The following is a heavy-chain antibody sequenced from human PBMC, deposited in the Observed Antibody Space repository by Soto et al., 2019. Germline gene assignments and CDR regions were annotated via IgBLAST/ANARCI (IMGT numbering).Heavy chain of an antibody. V-gene: IGHV3-23*01. Sequence: PGGSLRLSCAASGFTFSSYAMGWVRQAPGKGLEWVSAISGSGGSTYYADSVKGRFTISRDNSKNTLYLQMNSLRAEDTAVYYCAKDILGVPRGPYYYYGMDVWGQGTTVTVSS. CDR1: GFTFSSYA. D-gene: IGHD1-26*01. CDR3: AKDILGVPRGPYYYYGMDV. J-gene: IGHJ6*02. CDR2: ISGSGGST.